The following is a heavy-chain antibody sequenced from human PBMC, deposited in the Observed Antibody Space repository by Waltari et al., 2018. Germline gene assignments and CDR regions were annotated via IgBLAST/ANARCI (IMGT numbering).Heavy chain of an antibody. Sequence: QMQLQQWGAGLLKPSETLSLTCAVSGESFLGYYGNWIRQPPGRGLEWIGEIHQSGSINYNPSLESRVTISQDMSKNQFSLKLTSVTAADTAVYYCVRGKMYSRPYFDYWGQGTLVTVSS. D-gene: IGHD6-13*01. J-gene: IGHJ4*02. V-gene: IGHV4-34*01. CDR1: GESFLGYY. CDR2: IHQSGSI. CDR3: VRGKMYSRPYFDY.